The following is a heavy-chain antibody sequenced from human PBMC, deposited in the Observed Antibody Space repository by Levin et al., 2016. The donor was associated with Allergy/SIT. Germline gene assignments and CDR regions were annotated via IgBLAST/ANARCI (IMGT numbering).Heavy chain of an antibody. Sequence: SVKVSCKASGGTFSSYAISWVRQAPGQGLEWMGGIIPIFGTANYAQKFQGRVTITADKSTSTAYMELSSLRSEDTAVYYCARDPTVTIEGYAEGAFDIWGQGTMVTVSS. CDR3: ARDPTVTIEGYAEGAFDI. CDR2: IIPIFGTA. CDR1: GGTFSSYA. D-gene: IGHD4-17*01. J-gene: IGHJ3*02. V-gene: IGHV1-69*06.